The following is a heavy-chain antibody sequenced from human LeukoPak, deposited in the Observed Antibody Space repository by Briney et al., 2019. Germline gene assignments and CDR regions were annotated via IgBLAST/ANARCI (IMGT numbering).Heavy chain of an antibody. CDR2: ISPNNGNT. J-gene: IGHJ4*02. CDR3: ATFGNGGSYSY. D-gene: IGHD1-26*01. Sequence: ASVKVSCKASGYTFTSYGISWVRQAPGQGLEWMGWISPNNGNTKYTQKLQGRVTMTTDTSTSTAYMELRSLRFDDTAVYYCATFGNGGSYSYWGQGTLVTVSS. V-gene: IGHV1-18*01. CDR1: GYTFTSYG.